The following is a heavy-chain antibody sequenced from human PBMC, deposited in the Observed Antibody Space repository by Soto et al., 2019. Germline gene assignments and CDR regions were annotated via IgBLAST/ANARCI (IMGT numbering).Heavy chain of an antibody. D-gene: IGHD2-2*01. CDR2: IDPSDSYT. Sequence: PGESLKISCKGSGYSFTSYWVSWVRQMPGKGLEWMGRIDPSDSYTNYSPSFQGHVTISADKSISTAYLQWSSLKASDTAMYYCARLEVQTVVPAAIEYKYFQHWGQGTLVTVSS. CDR3: ARLEVQTVVPAAIEYKYFQH. CDR1: GYSFTSYW. J-gene: IGHJ1*01. V-gene: IGHV5-10-1*01.